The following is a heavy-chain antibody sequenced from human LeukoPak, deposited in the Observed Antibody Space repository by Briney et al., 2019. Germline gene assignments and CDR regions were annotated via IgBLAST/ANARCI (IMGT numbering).Heavy chain of an antibody. Sequence: GGSLRLSCAASGFTFNTYPMHWVRQAPGKGLEWVALMSYDGKNKYYADSVKGRFTISRDNSRNTLYLQMDSLRTEDTAMYYCARGGYIDALNCWGRGTTVTVSS. CDR2: MSYDGKNK. D-gene: IGHD5-24*01. CDR1: GFTFNTYP. CDR3: ARGGYIDALNC. J-gene: IGHJ4*02. V-gene: IGHV3-30*04.